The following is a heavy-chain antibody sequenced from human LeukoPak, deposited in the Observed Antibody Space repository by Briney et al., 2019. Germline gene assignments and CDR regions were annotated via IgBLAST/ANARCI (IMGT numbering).Heavy chain of an antibody. CDR3: ARALGYCSSTSCNRYYYYGMDV. J-gene: IGHJ6*02. D-gene: IGHD2-2*01. CDR2: ISYDGSNK. CDR1: GFTFSSYA. V-gene: IGHV3-30-3*01. Sequence: PGRSLRLSCAASGFTFSSYAMHWVRQAPGKGLEWVAVISYDGSNKYYADSVKGRFTISRDNSKNTLYLQMNSLRAEDTAVYYCARALGYCSSTSCNRYYYYGMDVWGQGTTVTVSS.